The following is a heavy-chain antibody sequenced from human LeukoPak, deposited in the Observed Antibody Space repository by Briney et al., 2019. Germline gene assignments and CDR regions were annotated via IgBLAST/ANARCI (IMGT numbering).Heavy chain of an antibody. CDR2: IYYSGST. Sequence: SETLSLTCTVSGGSISSGGYYWSWIRQHPGKGLEWIGYIYYSGSTYYNPSLKSRVTISVDTSKNQFSLKLSSVTAADTAVYYCARGYGSGSYYTPYYYYYGMDVWGQGTTVTVSS. CDR3: ARGYGSGSYYTPYYYYYGMDV. V-gene: IGHV4-31*03. D-gene: IGHD3-10*01. CDR1: GGSISSGGYY. J-gene: IGHJ6*02.